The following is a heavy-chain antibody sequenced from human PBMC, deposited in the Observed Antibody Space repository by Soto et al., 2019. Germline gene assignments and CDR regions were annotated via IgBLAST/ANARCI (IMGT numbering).Heavy chain of an antibody. D-gene: IGHD2-2*01. CDR2: ISYDGSNQ. CDR1: GVTFSSYA. Sequence: PGGSLRLSCAASGVTFSSYAMHWVRQAPGKGLEWVAVISYDGSNQYYADSVKGRFIISRDNSKNTLYLQMNSLRPEDTAMYNCARVGTILRPESDYYHYGMDVWGQGTTVTVSS. J-gene: IGHJ6*02. CDR3: ARVGTILRPESDYYHYGMDV. V-gene: IGHV3-30-3*01.